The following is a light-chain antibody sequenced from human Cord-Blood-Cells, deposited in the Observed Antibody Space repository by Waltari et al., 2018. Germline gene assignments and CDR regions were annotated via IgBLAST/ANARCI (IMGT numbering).Light chain of an antibody. V-gene: IGLV2-23*01. J-gene: IGLJ3*02. CDR1: SSDVGSYNL. CDR2: EGS. Sequence: QSALTQPASVSGSPGQSITISCTGTSSDVGSYNLVSWYQQHPGKAPKLMIYEGSKLPSGVANRFSGSKSGNTASLTSSGLQAEDEADYYCCSYAGSSTGVFGGGTKLTVL. CDR3: CSYAGSSTGV.